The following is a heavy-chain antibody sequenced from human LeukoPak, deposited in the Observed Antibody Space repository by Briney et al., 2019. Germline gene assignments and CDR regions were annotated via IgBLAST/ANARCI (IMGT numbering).Heavy chain of an antibody. V-gene: IGHV3-20*04. J-gene: IGHJ4*02. Sequence: GGSLRLSCAASGFTFDDYGMSWVRQAPGKGLEWVSGINWNGGSTGYADSVKGRFTISRDNAKNSLYLQMNSLRAEDTAVYYCARDMSSGWYSNFDYWGQGTLVTVSS. CDR2: INWNGGST. CDR3: ARDMSSGWYSNFDY. CDR1: GFTFDDYG. D-gene: IGHD6-19*01.